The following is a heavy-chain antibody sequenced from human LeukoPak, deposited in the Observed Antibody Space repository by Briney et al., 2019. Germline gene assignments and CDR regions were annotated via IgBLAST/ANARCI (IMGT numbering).Heavy chain of an antibody. V-gene: IGHV5-51*01. D-gene: IGHD3-3*01. CDR1: GYSFTSYW. CDR3: ARRKSGLWSGSGKLFDY. Sequence: GESLKISCKGSGYSFTSYWIGWVRQMPGKGLEWMGIIYPGDSDTRYSPSFQGQVTISADKSISTAYLQWSSLKASDTAMYYCARRKSGLWSGSGKLFDYWGQGTLVTVSS. J-gene: IGHJ4*02. CDR2: IYPGDSDT.